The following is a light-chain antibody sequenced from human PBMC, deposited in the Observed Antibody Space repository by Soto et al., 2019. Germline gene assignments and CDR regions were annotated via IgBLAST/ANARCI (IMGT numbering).Light chain of an antibody. Sequence: EVVLTQSPVTLSLSPGERATLSCRASQSFRGLLAWYPQKPGQAPRLLIYDAYNRATGIPPRFSGSGSGTDFTLTISRLEPEDFAVYYCQQYGSSPRTFGQGTKGDIK. CDR1: QSFRGL. J-gene: IGKJ1*01. CDR3: QQYGSSPRT. CDR2: DAY. V-gene: IGKV3-20*01.